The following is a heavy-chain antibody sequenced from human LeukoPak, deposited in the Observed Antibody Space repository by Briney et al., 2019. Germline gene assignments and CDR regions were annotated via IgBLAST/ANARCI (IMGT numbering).Heavy chain of an antibody. J-gene: IGHJ4*02. CDR1: GYTFTSYG. D-gene: IGHD2-15*01. CDR3: ARDRGGIVVVVAATHFDY. CDR2: ISAYNGNT. V-gene: IGHV1-18*01. Sequence: ASVKVSCKASGYTFTSYGISWVRQAPGQGLEWMGWISAYNGNTNYAQKLQGRVTMTTDTSTSTAYMELRSLRSDDTAVYYCARDRGGIVVVVAATHFDYWGQGTLVTVSS.